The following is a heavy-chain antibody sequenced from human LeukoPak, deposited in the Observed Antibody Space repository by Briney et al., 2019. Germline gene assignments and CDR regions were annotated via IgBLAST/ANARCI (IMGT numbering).Heavy chain of an antibody. CDR3: ARVAYCGGDCYSLDCYSMDV. V-gene: IGHV3-74*01. J-gene: IGHJ6*03. CDR2: INSDGTSA. Sequence: PGGSLRLSXAASGFTLRNYWMHWVRQTPGKGLLWDSRINSDGTSATYAGSVKGRFTISRDNAKNTLYLQMNSLRAEDTAVYYCARVAYCGGDCYSLDCYSMDVWGKGTTVTVSS. CDR1: GFTLRNYW. D-gene: IGHD2-21*02.